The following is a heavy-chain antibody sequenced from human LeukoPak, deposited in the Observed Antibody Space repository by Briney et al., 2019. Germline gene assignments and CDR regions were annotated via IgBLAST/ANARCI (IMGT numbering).Heavy chain of an antibody. Sequence: SETLSLTCTVSGGSINAYYWSWIRQPPGKGLEWIAYVRDNGENNYNPSLKSRVAISVDTANNQISLRLNFVTAADTAIYYCARQPANTAAFDIWGLGAMVTVSS. J-gene: IGHJ3*02. CDR2: VRDNGEN. D-gene: IGHD5-18*01. V-gene: IGHV4-59*08. CDR3: ARQPANTAAFDI. CDR1: GGSINAYY.